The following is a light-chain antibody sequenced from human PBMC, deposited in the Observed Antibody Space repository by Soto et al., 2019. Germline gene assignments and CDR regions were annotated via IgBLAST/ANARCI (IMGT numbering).Light chain of an antibody. CDR3: QQLNSYLALT. CDR2: AAS. V-gene: IGKV1-9*01. J-gene: IGKJ4*01. CDR1: QGISSY. Sequence: DIQLTQSPSFLSASVGDRVTIACRASQGISSYLAWYQQKPGKAPKLLIYAASTLQSGVPSRFSGSGSGTEFTLTISSLQPEDFPTYYCQQLNSYLALTFGGGTKVEIK.